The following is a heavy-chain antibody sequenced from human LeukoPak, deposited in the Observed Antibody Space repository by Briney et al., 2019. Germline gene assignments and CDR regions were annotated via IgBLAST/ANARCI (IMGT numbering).Heavy chain of an antibody. Sequence: GGSLRLSCTSSGFTFDNYAMSWFRQAPGKGLEWVGFIGSLAYGGTTEYAASVKGRFTISRDESDTIAYLQMNSLKSEDTAVYYCTRGGEIPPVRGYYGFDVWGQGTTVTVSS. V-gene: IGHV3-49*03. CDR3: TRGGEIPPVRGYYGFDV. CDR2: IGSLAYGGTT. D-gene: IGHD3-10*01. J-gene: IGHJ6*02. CDR1: GFTFDNYA.